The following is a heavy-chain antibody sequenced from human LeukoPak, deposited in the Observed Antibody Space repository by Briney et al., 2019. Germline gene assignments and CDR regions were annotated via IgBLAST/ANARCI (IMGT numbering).Heavy chain of an antibody. CDR2: IYYSGST. CDR3: VAPHYYYMDV. J-gene: IGHJ6*03. V-gene: IGHV4-39*07. Sequence: SETLSLTCTVSSGSISSSSYYWGWIRQPPGKGLEWIGNIYYSGSTYYNPSLKSRVTISVATSKNQFSLKLSSVTAADTAVYYCVAPHYYYMDVWGKGTTVTVSS. CDR1: SGSISSSSYY.